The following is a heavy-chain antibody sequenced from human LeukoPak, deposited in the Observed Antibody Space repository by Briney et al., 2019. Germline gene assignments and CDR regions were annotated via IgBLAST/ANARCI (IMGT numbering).Heavy chain of an antibody. CDR1: GYTFTSYY. V-gene: IGHV1-46*01. CDR2: VNPSGGST. J-gene: IGHJ5*02. Sequence: ASVKVSCKASGYTFTSYYMHWVRQAPGQGLEWMGIVNPSGGSTSYAQKFQGRVTMTRDTSTSTVYMELSSLRSEDTAVYYCARDLETEGDWFDPWGQGTLVTVSS. CDR3: ARDLETEGDWFDP.